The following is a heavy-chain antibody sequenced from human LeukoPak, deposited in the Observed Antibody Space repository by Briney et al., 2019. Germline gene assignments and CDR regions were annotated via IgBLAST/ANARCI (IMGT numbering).Heavy chain of an antibody. V-gene: IGHV3-7*01. CDR3: ARDLRGSGWYGWSYYYYYYMDV. CDR2: IKQDGSEK. Sequence: GGSLRPSCAASGFAFSSYWMSWVRQAPGKGLEWVANIKQDGSEKYYVDSVKGRFTISRDNAKNSLYLQMNSLRAEDTAVYYCARDLRGSGWYGWSYYYYYYMDVWGKGTTVTVSS. CDR1: GFAFSSYW. D-gene: IGHD6-19*01. J-gene: IGHJ6*03.